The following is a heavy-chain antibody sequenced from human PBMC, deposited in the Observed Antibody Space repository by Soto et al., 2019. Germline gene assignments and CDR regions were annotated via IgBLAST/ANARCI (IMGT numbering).Heavy chain of an antibody. Sequence: SVKVSCKASGGTFSSYAISWVRQAPGQGLEWMGGIIPIFGTANYAQKFQGRVTITADEFTSTAYMELSSLRSEYTAVYYCARWAVAGPYGMDVWRQRPTVTASS. CDR1: GGTFSSYA. D-gene: IGHD6-19*01. CDR2: IIPIFGTA. CDR3: ARWAVAGPYGMDV. V-gene: IGHV1-69*13. J-gene: IGHJ6*02.